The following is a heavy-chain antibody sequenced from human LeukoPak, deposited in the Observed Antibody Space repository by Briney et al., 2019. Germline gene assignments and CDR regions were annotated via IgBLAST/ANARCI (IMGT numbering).Heavy chain of an antibody. CDR1: GFTFSSYW. CDR3: ARVARLAAAGDNYYYYGMDV. Sequence: GGSLRLSCAASGFTFSSYWMHWVRQAPGKGLVWVSRINSDGSSTSYADSVKGRFTISRDNAKNTLYLQMNSLRAEDTAVYYCARVARLAAAGDNYYYYGMDVWGQGTTVTVS. V-gene: IGHV3-74*01. J-gene: IGHJ6*02. CDR2: INSDGSST. D-gene: IGHD6-13*01.